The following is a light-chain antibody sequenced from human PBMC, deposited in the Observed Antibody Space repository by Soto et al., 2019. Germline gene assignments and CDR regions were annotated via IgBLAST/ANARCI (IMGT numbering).Light chain of an antibody. CDR1: SSDVGGYNY. V-gene: IGLV2-14*01. CDR3: NSYTSSTTRV. J-gene: IGLJ3*02. Sequence: QSALTQPASVSGSPGQSITISCTGTSSDVGGYNYVSWYQQHPGKAPKLMIYEVSHRPSGVSNRFSGSKSGNTASLTISGLQAEDEADYYCNSYTSSTTRVFGGGTQLTVL. CDR2: EVS.